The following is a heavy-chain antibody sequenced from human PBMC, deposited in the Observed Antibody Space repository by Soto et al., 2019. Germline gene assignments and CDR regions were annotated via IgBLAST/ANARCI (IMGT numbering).Heavy chain of an antibody. CDR1: GDSVSSNSAA. CDR3: ARGDYYDSSGYESREAFDT. CDR2: TYYRSKWYN. D-gene: IGHD3-22*01. V-gene: IGHV6-1*01. Sequence: SQTLSLTCAISGDSVSSNSAAWNWIRQPPSRGLEWLGRTYYRSKWYNDYAVSVKSRITINPDTSKNQFSLQLNSVTPEDTAVYYCARGDYYDSSGYESREAFDTWGQGTMVTVSS. J-gene: IGHJ3*02.